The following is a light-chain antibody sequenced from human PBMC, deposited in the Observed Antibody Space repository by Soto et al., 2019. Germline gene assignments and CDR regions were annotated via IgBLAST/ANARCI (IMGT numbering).Light chain of an antibody. Sequence: QSALTQPASVSGSPGQSITISCTGTSCDVGGYNYVSWYQQHPGKAPKLMIYDVSNRPSGVSNRFSGSKSGNTASLTISGLQAGDEADYYCSSYTSSSTVVFGGGTKLTVL. V-gene: IGLV2-14*01. CDR2: DVS. J-gene: IGLJ2*01. CDR3: SSYTSSSTVV. CDR1: SCDVGGYNY.